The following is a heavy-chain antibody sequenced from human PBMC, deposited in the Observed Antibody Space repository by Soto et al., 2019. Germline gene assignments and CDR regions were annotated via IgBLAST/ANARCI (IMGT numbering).Heavy chain of an antibody. V-gene: IGHV1-18*01. J-gene: IGHJ4*02. CDR1: GYTFTSYG. D-gene: IGHD6-19*01. Sequence: ASVKVSCKASGYTFTSYGISWVRQAPGQGLEWMGWISAYNGNTNYAQKLQGRVTMTTDTSTSTAYMELRSLRSDDTAVYYCARDTYSSGWYKERFYFDYWGQGTLVTVSS. CDR2: ISAYNGNT. CDR3: ARDTYSSGWYKERFYFDY.